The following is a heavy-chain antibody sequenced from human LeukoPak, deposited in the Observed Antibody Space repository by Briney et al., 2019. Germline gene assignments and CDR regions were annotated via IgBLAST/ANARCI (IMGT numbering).Heavy chain of an antibody. CDR2: ISGIVGST. Sequence: GGSLRLSCAASGFTFSSYAMTWVRQAPGKGLEWVSGISGIVGSTYYADSVKGRFTISRDNSKNTLYLQMNSLRAEDTAVYYCAKGLTIFGWGQGTLVTVAS. D-gene: IGHD3-3*01. J-gene: IGHJ4*02. CDR3: AKGLTIFG. V-gene: IGHV3-23*01. CDR1: GFTFSSYA.